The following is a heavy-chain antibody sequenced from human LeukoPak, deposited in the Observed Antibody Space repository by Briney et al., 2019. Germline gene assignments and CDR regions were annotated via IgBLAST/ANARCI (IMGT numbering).Heavy chain of an antibody. Sequence: GASVKVSCKASGGTFSSYAISRGRQAPGQGLGWMGRIIPILGIANSAQKFQGRVTITADKSTSTAYMELSSLRSEDTAVYYCARDRALGYCSGGSCLRPFDYWGQGTLVTVSS. V-gene: IGHV1-69*04. CDR3: ARDRALGYCSGGSCLRPFDY. J-gene: IGHJ4*02. CDR2: IIPILGIA. CDR1: GGTFSSYA. D-gene: IGHD2-15*01.